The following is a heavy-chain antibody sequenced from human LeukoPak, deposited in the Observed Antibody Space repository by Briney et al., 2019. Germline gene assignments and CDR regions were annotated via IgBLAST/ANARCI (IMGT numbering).Heavy chain of an antibody. Sequence: PSETLSLTCTVSGGSISSSSYYWGWIRQPPGKGLEWIGSIYYSGSTYYNPSLKSRVTISVDTSKNQFSLKLSSVTAADTAVYYCARRDQLLYAFDIWGQGTMVTVSS. CDR2: IYYSGST. CDR3: ARRDQLLYAFDI. CDR1: GGSISSSSYY. J-gene: IGHJ3*02. D-gene: IGHD2-2*02. V-gene: IGHV4-39*07.